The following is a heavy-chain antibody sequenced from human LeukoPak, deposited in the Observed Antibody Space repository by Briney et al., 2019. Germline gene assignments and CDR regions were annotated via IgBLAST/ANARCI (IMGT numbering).Heavy chain of an antibody. D-gene: IGHD5-24*01. V-gene: IGHV3-53*01. CDR2: IYSAGST. CDR3: ARGYNYFDY. CDR1: EFTVNNNY. Sequence: GGSLRLSCAASEFTVNNNYMSWVRQAPGKGLEWVSTIYSAGSTNYADSVKGRFTISRDNSKNSLYLQMNSLRAEDTAVYYCARGYNYFDYWGQGTLVTVSS. J-gene: IGHJ4*02.